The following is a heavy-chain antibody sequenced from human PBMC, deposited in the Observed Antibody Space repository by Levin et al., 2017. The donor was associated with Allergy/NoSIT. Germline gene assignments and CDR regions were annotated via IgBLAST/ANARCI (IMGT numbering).Heavy chain of an antibody. V-gene: IGHV3-7*01. D-gene: IGHD3-10*01. CDR1: GFTFRNFW. Sequence: GGSLRLSCAASGFTFRNFWMSWVRQAPGKGPEWVANIKQDGSDKYYVDSVEGRFTVSRDNAKNSLYLQMNSLRVEDTAVYYCARDHDGEDEYFDFWGQGTLVTVSS. CDR3: ARDHDGEDEYFDF. J-gene: IGHJ4*02. CDR2: IKQDGSDK.